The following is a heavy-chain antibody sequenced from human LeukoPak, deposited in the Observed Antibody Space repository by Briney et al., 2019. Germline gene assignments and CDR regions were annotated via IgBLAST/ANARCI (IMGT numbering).Heavy chain of an antibody. V-gene: IGHV5-51*01. D-gene: IGHD1-26*01. Sequence: GESLKISCKGSGYNFTDSWIGWVRQMPGKGLEWMGIIYPGDSDTRYSPSFQGQVTISADKSISTAYLQWSSLKASDTAMYYCARRESLIVGAAAYFDLWGRGTLVTVSS. J-gene: IGHJ2*01. CDR1: GYNFTDSW. CDR2: IYPGDSDT. CDR3: ARRESLIVGAAAYFDL.